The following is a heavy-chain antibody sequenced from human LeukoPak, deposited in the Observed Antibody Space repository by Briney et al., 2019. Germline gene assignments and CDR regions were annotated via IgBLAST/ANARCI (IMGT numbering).Heavy chain of an antibody. Sequence: SETLSLTCTVSGGSISRYYWNWIRQPAGKGLEWIGRIYTSGSTNYDPSLKSRVTMSVDTSKNQFSLKLSSVTAADTAVYYCAREQGMYYYYYMDVWGKGTTVTVSS. CDR3: AREQGMYYYYYMDV. CDR2: IYTSGST. CDR1: GGSISRYY. V-gene: IGHV4-4*07. J-gene: IGHJ6*03.